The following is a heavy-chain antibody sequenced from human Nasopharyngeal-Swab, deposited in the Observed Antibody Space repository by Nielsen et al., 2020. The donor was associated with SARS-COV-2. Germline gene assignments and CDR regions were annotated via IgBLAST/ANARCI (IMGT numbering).Heavy chain of an antibody. V-gene: IGHV3-53*01. CDR2: LKSGGGI. CDR3: ARVRQSGAYFPFDS. Sequence: GESLKISCVASGFTVSSNFVSWVRQAPGKGLEWVSLLKSGGGIFYADSVRGRFTISRDNSRNTVYLQMNSLRAEDTAVYYCARVRQSGAYFPFDSWGLGTLVTVSS. D-gene: IGHD1-26*01. CDR1: GFTVSSNF. J-gene: IGHJ4*02.